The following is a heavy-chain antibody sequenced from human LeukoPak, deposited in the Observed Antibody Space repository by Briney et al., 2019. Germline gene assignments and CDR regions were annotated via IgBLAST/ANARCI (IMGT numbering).Heavy chain of an antibody. D-gene: IGHD2-2*01. CDR1: GFTFSSYG. Sequence: PGGSLRLTCAASGFTFSSYGMHWVRQAPGKGLEWVAFIRYDGSNKYYADSVKGRFTISRDNSKNTLYLQMNSLRAEDTAVYYCAKVAWVVVVPAAMDQLRHTLADAFDIWGQGTMVTVSS. V-gene: IGHV3-30*02. CDR3: AKVAWVVVVPAAMDQLRHTLADAFDI. CDR2: IRYDGSNK. J-gene: IGHJ3*02.